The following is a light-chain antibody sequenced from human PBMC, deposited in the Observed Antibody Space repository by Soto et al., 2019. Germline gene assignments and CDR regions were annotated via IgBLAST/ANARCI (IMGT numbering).Light chain of an antibody. V-gene: IGKV3-11*01. J-gene: IGKJ1*01. Sequence: EIVLTQSPATLSLSPGKKAPLSCRASQSVSSYLAWYQQKPGQAPRLLIYDASNRATGIPARFSGSGSGTDFTLTISSLEPEDFAVYYCQQRSNWSWTFGQGTKVDIK. CDR2: DAS. CDR1: QSVSSY. CDR3: QQRSNWSWT.